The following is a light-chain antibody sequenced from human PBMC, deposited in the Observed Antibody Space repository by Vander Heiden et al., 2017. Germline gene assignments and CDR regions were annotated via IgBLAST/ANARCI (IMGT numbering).Light chain of an antibody. V-gene: IGKV1-39*01. Sequence: DIQMTQSPSSLSASVGDRVTITCRASQSISSYLNWYQQKPGKAPKLLIYAASSLQIGVPSRFNGHRHGIGFTLTINSQQPEAFTTYNCQLYDTDHGPTFGGGTKVEIK. CDR2: AAS. CDR3: QLYDTDHGPT. J-gene: IGKJ4*01. CDR1: QSISSY.